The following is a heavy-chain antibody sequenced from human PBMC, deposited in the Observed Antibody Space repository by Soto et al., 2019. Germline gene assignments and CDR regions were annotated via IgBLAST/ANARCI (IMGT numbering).Heavy chain of an antibody. Sequence: QVQLVQSGAEVKKPGASVRVSCKASGYIFNTYALHWVRQAPGQRLEWMGWINAGNGNTKYSQNFHGRVTFIRDTSASTAYMELSSLRSEDTAVYYCASPSYGSGNFYWGQGTLVTVSS. D-gene: IGHD3-10*01. CDR2: INAGNGNT. V-gene: IGHV1-3*01. CDR3: ASPSYGSGNFY. J-gene: IGHJ4*02. CDR1: GYIFNTYA.